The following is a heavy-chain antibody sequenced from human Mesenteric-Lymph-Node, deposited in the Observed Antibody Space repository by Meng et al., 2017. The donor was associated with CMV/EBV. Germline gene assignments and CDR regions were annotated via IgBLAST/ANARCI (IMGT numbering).Heavy chain of an antibody. CDR1: GVSVTSGAYH. V-gene: IGHV4-61*08. CDR2: IYGTGIT. J-gene: IGHJ4*02. CDR3: AKSRSSTPGIVDD. D-gene: IGHD2/OR15-2a*01. Sequence: QVQLQESGTGLVKPSETLSLTCIVSGVSVTSGAYHWSWIRQSPGKGLEWIGYIYGTGITIYNPSLKSRVTILLETSKNQFSLKLNSVTTADTAVYYCAKSRSSTPGIVDDWGQGTLVTGSS.